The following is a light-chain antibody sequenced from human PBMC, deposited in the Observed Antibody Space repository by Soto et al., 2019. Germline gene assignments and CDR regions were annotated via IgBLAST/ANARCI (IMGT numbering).Light chain of an antibody. CDR2: DTS. CDR1: QSVSNNY. V-gene: IGKV3-20*01. J-gene: IGKJ1*01. CDR3: QKYGRSPGWT. Sequence: ELVLTQSPGTLSLSPGERSTLSCRDSQSVSNNYLAWYQQKPRQAPRLLIYDTSTRATGIPARFSCSGSGAAFTPTTSRLEPEDFAAYYCQKYGRSPGWTFGRGTKVDIK.